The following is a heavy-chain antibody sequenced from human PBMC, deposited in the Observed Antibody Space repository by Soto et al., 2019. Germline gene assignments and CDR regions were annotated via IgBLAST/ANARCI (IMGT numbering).Heavy chain of an antibody. V-gene: IGHV3-30-3*01. CDR3: ARGEVGATIYYYYGMDV. CDR2: ISYDGSNK. J-gene: IGHJ6*02. CDR1: GFTFSSYA. D-gene: IGHD1-26*01. Sequence: GSLRLSCAASGFTFSSYAMHWVRQAPGKGLEWVAVISYDGSNKYYADSVKGRFTISRDNSKNTLYLQMNSLRAEETAVYYCARGEVGATIYYYYGMDVWGQGTTVTVSS.